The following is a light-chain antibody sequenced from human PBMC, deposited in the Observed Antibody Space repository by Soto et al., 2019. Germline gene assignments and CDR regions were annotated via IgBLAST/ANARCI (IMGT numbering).Light chain of an antibody. J-gene: IGKJ4*01. CDR1: QSVSSSY. CDR3: QHRTNWPSLT. V-gene: IGKV3-11*01. Sequence: PGERVTLSCRASQSVSSSYLTWYQQKPGQAPRLLIYGASNRASGIPARFSGSGSGTDFTLTISSLQSEDFAVYYCQHRTNWPSLTFGGGTKVE. CDR2: GAS.